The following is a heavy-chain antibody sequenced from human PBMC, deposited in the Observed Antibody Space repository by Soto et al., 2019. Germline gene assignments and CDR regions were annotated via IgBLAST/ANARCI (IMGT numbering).Heavy chain of an antibody. D-gene: IGHD3-9*01. Sequence: QVQLQQWGAGLLKPSETLSLTCAVYGGSFSGYYWSWIRQPPGKGLEWMGEINHSGSTNYIPSLNGRVTISVDTSKNQISLKLSSVTAADRAVYYCARGRWDYDILAGYYEGYYYYGMDVWGQGTTVTVSS. V-gene: IGHV4-34*01. CDR3: ARGRWDYDILAGYYEGYYYYGMDV. J-gene: IGHJ6*02. CDR2: INHSGST. CDR1: GGSFSGYY.